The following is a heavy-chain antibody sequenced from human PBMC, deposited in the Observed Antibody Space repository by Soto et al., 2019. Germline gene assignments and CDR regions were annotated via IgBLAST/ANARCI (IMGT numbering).Heavy chain of an antibody. CDR3: ARAHGPYYDSSYYGLARNYFDY. CDR2: ISFDGSNR. CDR1: GFTFSSHA. D-gene: IGHD3-22*01. J-gene: IGHJ4*02. V-gene: IGHV3-30-3*01. Sequence: LRLSCAATGFTFSSHAMNWVRQAPGKGLEWVSVISFDGSNRYYAESVRGRYTISRDNSKNILYLHMNSLRPDDTAIYYCARAHGPYYDSSYYGLARNYFDYWGQGALVTVSS.